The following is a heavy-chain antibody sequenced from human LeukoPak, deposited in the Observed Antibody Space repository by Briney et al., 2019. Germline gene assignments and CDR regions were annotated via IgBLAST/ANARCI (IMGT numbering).Heavy chain of an antibody. D-gene: IGHD2-15*01. V-gene: IGHV3-30-3*01. J-gene: IGHJ4*02. CDR1: GFTFSSYA. Sequence: GGSLRLSCAASGFTFSSYAMHWVRQAPGKGLEWVAVISYDGSNKYYADSVKGRFTISRDNSKNTLYLQMNSLRAEDTAVYYCARAGCSGGSCYCDYWGQGTLVTVSS. CDR2: ISYDGSNK. CDR3: ARAGCSGGSCYCDY.